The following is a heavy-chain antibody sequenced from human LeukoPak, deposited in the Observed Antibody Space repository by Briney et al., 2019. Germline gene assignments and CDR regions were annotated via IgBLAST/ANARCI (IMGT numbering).Heavy chain of an antibody. V-gene: IGHV3-23*01. CDR1: GFTFSDYA. D-gene: IGHD6-13*01. CDR3: ARDKGYSSSWMPKYGWFDP. Sequence: GGSLRLSCAASGFTFSDYAMSWVRQAPGKGLEWVSGISRSGGRTYYVDSVKGRFTISRGNAKNSLYLQMNSLRDEDTAVYYCARDKGYSSSWMPKYGWFDPWGQGTLVTVSS. J-gene: IGHJ5*02. CDR2: ISRSGGRT.